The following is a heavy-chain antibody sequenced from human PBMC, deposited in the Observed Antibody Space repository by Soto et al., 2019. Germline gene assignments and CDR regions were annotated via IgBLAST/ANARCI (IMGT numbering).Heavy chain of an antibody. CDR2: IYYSGST. Sequence: LSLTCTVSGXSISSGGYYWSWIRQHPGKGLEWIGYIYYSGSTYYNPSLKSRVTISVDTSKNQFSLKLSSVTAADTAVYYCARDGPRYYDSSGYHFDYWGQGTLVTVSS. D-gene: IGHD3-22*01. J-gene: IGHJ4*02. CDR3: ARDGPRYYDSSGYHFDY. V-gene: IGHV4-31*03. CDR1: GXSISSGGYY.